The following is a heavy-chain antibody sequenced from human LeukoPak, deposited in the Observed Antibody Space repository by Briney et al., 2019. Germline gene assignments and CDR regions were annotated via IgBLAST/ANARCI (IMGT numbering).Heavy chain of an antibody. D-gene: IGHD2-2*01. J-gene: IGHJ4*02. CDR1: GGSISSYY. Sequence: SETLSLTCTVSGGSISSYYWSWIRQPPGKGLEWIGYIYYSGRTNYNPSLKSRVTISVDTSKNQFSLKLSSVTAADTAVYYCARSSTGSYFDYWGQGTLVSDST. CDR2: IYYSGRT. V-gene: IGHV4-59*01. CDR3: ARSSTGSYFDY.